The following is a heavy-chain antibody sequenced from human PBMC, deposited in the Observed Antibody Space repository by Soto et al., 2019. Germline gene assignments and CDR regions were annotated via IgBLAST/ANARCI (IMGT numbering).Heavy chain of an antibody. Sequence: KPSETLSLTCTVSGGSISSYYWSWIRQPPGKGLEWIGYIYYSGSTNYNPSLKSRVTISVDTSKNQFSLKLSSVTAADTAVYYCATAFKDYGGNSGEIWFDPWGQGTLVTVSS. V-gene: IGHV4-59*01. CDR1: GGSISSYY. J-gene: IGHJ5*02. D-gene: IGHD4-17*01. CDR2: IYYSGST. CDR3: ATAFKDYGGNSGEIWFDP.